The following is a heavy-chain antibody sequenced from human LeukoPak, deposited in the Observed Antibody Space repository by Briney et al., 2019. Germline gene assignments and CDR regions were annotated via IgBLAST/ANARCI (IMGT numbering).Heavy chain of an antibody. J-gene: IGHJ4*02. CDR1: GFTFSSYG. CDR2: ISPSGRST. V-gene: IGHV3-23*01. Sequence: GGTLRLSCAASGFTFSSYGMSWVRQAPGKGPECVSAISPSGRSTYYADSVKGRFTISRDNSKNTLYLQMNSLRAEDTAAYYCARSGLNRFDYWGQGTLVTVSS. D-gene: IGHD2-15*01. CDR3: ARSGLNRFDY.